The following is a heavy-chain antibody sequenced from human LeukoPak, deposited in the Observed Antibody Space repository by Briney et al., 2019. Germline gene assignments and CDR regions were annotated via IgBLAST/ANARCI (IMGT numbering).Heavy chain of an antibody. Sequence: GGSLRLSCAASGFTFSSYAMSWVRQAPGKGLEWVSAISGSGGSTYYADSVKGRFTISRDNAKNSLYLQMNSLRAEDTAVYYCARDLSYYGSGSYFLDYYYYGMDVWAKGPRSPSP. CDR1: GFTFSSYA. CDR3: ARDLSYYGSGSYFLDYYYYGMDV. V-gene: IGHV3-23*01. CDR2: ISGSGGST. J-gene: IGHJ6*02. D-gene: IGHD3-10*01.